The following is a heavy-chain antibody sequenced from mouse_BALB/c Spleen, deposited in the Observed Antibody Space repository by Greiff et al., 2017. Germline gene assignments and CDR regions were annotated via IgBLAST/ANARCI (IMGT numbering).Heavy chain of an antibody. V-gene: IGHV14-3*02. Sequence: VQLKQSGAELVKPGASVKLSCTASGFNIKDTYMHWVKQRPEQGLEWIGRIDPANGNTKYDPKFQGQATITADTSSNTAYLQLSSLTSEDTAVYYCAREDSSGYGAYWGQGTLVTVSA. CDR3: AREDSSGYGAY. J-gene: IGHJ3*01. CDR1: GFNIKDTY. D-gene: IGHD3-2*01. CDR2: IDPANGNT.